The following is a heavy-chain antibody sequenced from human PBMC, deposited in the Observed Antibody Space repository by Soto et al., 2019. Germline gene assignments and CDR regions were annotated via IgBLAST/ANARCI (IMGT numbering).Heavy chain of an antibody. J-gene: IGHJ6*02. V-gene: IGHV3-21*01. CDR3: ARDRKITMVRGVILPYYYGMDV. CDR2: ISSSSSYI. D-gene: IGHD3-10*01. CDR1: GFTFSSYS. Sequence: PGGSLRLSCAASGFTFSSYSMNWVRQAPGKGLEWVSSISSSSSYIYYADSVKGRFTISRDNAKNSLYLQMNSLIAEDTAVYYCARDRKITMVRGVILPYYYGMDVWGQGTTVTVSS.